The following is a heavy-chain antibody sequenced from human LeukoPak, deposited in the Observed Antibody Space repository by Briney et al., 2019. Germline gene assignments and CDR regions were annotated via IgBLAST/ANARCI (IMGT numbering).Heavy chain of an antibody. Sequence: ASVKVSCKASGYTFTSYGISWVRQAPGQGLEWMGWISAYNGNTNYAQKLQGRVTMTTDTSTSTAYMELRSLRSDDTAVYYCARGTYYYDSSGYYAYQPLGYWGQGTLVTVSS. V-gene: IGHV1-18*01. D-gene: IGHD3-22*01. CDR3: ARGTYYYDSSGYYAYQPLGY. J-gene: IGHJ4*02. CDR1: GYTFTSYG. CDR2: ISAYNGNT.